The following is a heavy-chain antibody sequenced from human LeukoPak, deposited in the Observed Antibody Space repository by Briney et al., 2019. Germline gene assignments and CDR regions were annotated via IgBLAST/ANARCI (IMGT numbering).Heavy chain of an antibody. Sequence: SETPSLTCTVSGDSISSSSYYWGWIRQPPGKGLEWIGSIYHSGSTYYNPSLKSRVTISVDTSKNQFSLKLSSVTAADTAVYYCARDGEMATMGQWTHLYWGQGTLVTVSS. CDR1: GDSISSSSYY. J-gene: IGHJ4*02. CDR2: IYHSGST. V-gene: IGHV4-39*07. CDR3: ARDGEMATMGQWTHLY. D-gene: IGHD5-24*01.